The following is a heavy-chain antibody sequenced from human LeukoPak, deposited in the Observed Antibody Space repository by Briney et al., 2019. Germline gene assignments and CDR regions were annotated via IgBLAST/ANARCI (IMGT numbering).Heavy chain of an antibody. CDR2: IIPIFGTA. CDR1: GGTFSSYA. D-gene: IGHD3-3*01. CDR3: ARDTPPGIFGGT. Sequence: LVKVSCKASGGTFSSYAISWVRQAPGQGLEWMGGIIPIFGTANYAQKFQGRVTITADESTSTAYMELSSLRSEDTAVYYCARDTPPGIFGGTWGQGTLVTVSS. V-gene: IGHV1-69*01. J-gene: IGHJ5*02.